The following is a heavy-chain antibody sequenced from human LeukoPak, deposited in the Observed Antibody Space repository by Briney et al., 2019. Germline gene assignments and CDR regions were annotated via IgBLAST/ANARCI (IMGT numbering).Heavy chain of an antibody. CDR3: ARGGPYCGGGSCSDY. D-gene: IGHD2-15*01. CDR2: LYYTGST. J-gene: IGHJ4*02. V-gene: IGHV4-59*08. Sequence: SETLSLTCTVPGGSISSYFWSWIRQPPGKGLEWIGYLYYTGSTNYNPSLKSRVTISVDTSKDQFSLKLSSATAADTAVYYWARGGPYCGGGSCSDYWGQGILVTVSS. CDR1: GGSISSYF.